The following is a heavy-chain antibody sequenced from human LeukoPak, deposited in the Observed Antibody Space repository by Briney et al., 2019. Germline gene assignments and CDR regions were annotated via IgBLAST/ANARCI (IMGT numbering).Heavy chain of an antibody. V-gene: IGHV7-4-1*02. Sequence: ASVKVSCKASGGTFSSYAISWVRQAPGQGLEWMGCINTNTGNPTYAQGFTGRFVFSLDTSVSTAYLQISSLKAEDTAVYYCARGTNWNDIPTVFDYWGQGTLVTVSS. CDR3: ARGTNWNDIPTVFDY. J-gene: IGHJ4*02. D-gene: IGHD1-20*01. CDR1: GGTFSSYA. CDR2: INTNTGNP.